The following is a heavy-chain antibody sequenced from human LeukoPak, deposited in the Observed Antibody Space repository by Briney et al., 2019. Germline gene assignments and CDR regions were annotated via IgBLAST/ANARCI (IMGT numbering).Heavy chain of an antibody. Sequence: SETLSLTCTVSGGSIGSYYWSWIRQPPGKGLEWIGYIYYSGSTNYNPSLKSRVTISVDTSKNQFSLKLSSVTAADTAVYYCARDYRITMVRGVIITHAFDIWGQGTMVTVSS. V-gene: IGHV4-59*01. CDR1: GGSIGSYY. CDR3: ARDYRITMVRGVIITHAFDI. J-gene: IGHJ3*02. D-gene: IGHD3-10*01. CDR2: IYYSGST.